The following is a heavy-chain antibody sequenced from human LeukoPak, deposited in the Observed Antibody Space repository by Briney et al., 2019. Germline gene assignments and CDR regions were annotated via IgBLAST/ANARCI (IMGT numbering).Heavy chain of an antibody. D-gene: IGHD1-1*01. CDR3: ARRMESADY. V-gene: IGHV4-34*01. CDR2: IYHSGNT. CDR1: GGSFSGYY. Sequence: SETLSLTCAVYGGSFSGYYWSWIRQPPGKGLEWIGSIYHSGNTYYNPSLKSRVTISIDTSKNQFSLKLSSVTATDTAVYYCARRMESADYWGQGTLVTVSS. J-gene: IGHJ4*02.